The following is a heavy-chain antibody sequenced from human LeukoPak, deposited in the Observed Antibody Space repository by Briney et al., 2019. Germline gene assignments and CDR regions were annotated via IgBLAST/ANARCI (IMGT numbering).Heavy chain of an antibody. V-gene: IGHV4-59*08. J-gene: IGHJ4*02. CDR2: IYYSGST. D-gene: IGHD6-19*01. Sequence: SETLSLTCTVSGGSISSYYWSWIRQPPGKGLEWIGYIYYSGSTNYNPSLKSRVTISVDTSKNQFSLKLSSVTAADTAVYYCARYAYDYSSGSSTSDYWGQGTLVTVSS. CDR1: GGSISSYY. CDR3: ARYAYDYSSGSSTSDY.